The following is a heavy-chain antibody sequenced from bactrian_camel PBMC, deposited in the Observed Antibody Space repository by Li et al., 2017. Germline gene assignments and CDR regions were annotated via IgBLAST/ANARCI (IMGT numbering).Heavy chain of an antibody. J-gene: IGHJ6*01. CDR3: TTGTDLAS. Sequence: QVQLVESGGGSVQAGGSLTLSCAASGFTFSSSLMYWVRQAPGKGLEWVSTINGGGGTTYYADSVKGRFTISRDNAKNTLYLQMNSLKSEDTGLYYCTTGTDLASWGQGTQVTVS. V-gene: IGHV3S1*01. CDR2: INGGGGTT. CDR1: GFTFSSSL. D-gene: IGHD7*01.